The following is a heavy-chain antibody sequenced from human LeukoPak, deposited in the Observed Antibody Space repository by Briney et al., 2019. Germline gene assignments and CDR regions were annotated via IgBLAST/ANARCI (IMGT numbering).Heavy chain of an antibody. CDR1: GFTFSSYW. CDR3: VSGYPPYYYYDMDV. Sequence: GGSLRLSCAASGFTFSSYWMSWVRQAPGKGLEWVANIKQDGSEKYYVDSVKGRFTISRDNAKNSLYLQMNSLRAEDTAVYYCVSGYPPYYYYDMDVWGQGTTVTVSS. V-gene: IGHV3-7*03. D-gene: IGHD5-18*01. J-gene: IGHJ6*02. CDR2: IKQDGSEK.